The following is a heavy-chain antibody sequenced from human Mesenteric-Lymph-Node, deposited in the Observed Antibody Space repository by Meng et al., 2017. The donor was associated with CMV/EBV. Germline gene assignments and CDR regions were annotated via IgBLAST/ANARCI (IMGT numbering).Heavy chain of an antibody. D-gene: IGHD3-10*01. CDR1: GYIFTNYD. Sequence: ASVKVSCKASGYIFTNYDINWVRQATGQGLEWMGWMNPNRGSAGYAQKFQGRVTMTWNTSTNTAYMELSSLRSEDTTVYYCAREPPSLDYSMDYFDYWGQGTLVTVSS. CDR2: MNPNRGSA. CDR3: AREPPSLDYSMDYFDY. V-gene: IGHV1-8*01. J-gene: IGHJ4*02.